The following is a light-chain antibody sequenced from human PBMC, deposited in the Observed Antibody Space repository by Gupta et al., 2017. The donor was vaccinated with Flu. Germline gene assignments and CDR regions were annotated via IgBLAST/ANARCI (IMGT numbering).Light chain of an antibody. J-gene: IGKJ1*01. V-gene: IGKV2-30*01. CDR2: QVS. CDR1: QGLVYSDGKTY. CDR3: MQGAHWPWA. Sequence: DVVMTQSPLSLAVTLGQPASISCRSSQGLVYSDGKTYLHWFQQRPGQSPRRLIHQVSYRDSGVPDRFSGSGSGTDFTLKISRVEAEDVGVYFCMQGAHWPWAFGQGTKVEIK.